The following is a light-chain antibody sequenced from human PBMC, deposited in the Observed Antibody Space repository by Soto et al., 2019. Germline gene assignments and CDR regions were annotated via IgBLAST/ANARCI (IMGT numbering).Light chain of an antibody. CDR2: DAS. CDR1: QSVSTY. CDR3: QQRGNWPRT. J-gene: IGKJ1*01. Sequence: EIVLTQSPATLSLSPGERATLSCRASQSVSTYLAWYQQKPGQAPRLLIYDASTRATGIPARFSGSGSGTDFTLTISSLEPEDSAVYYCQQRGNWPRTFGQGTKVEIK. V-gene: IGKV3-11*01.